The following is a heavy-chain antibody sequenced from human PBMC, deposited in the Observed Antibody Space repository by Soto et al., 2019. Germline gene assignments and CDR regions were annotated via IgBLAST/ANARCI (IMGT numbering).Heavy chain of an antibody. J-gene: IGHJ3*02. V-gene: IGHV3-11*01. Sequence: GGSLRLSCAASGFTFSDYYMSWIRQAPGKGLEWVSYISSSGSTIYYADSVKGRFTISRDNAKNSLYLQMNSLRAEDTAVYYCARHNDILTGYYAFDIWGQGTMVTVSS. D-gene: IGHD3-9*01. CDR2: ISSSGSTI. CDR1: GFTFSDYY. CDR3: ARHNDILTGYYAFDI.